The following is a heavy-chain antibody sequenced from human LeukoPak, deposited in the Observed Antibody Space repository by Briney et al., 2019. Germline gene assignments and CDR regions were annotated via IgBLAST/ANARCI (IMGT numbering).Heavy chain of an antibody. CDR3: ARVNRGAYDS. V-gene: IGHV3-73*01. Sequence: GGSLRLSCAASGFTFSDSAMHWVRQASGKGLEWVGRISKTKSYATSYAASVKGRFTISRDDSKNTAYLQMNSLRAEDTAVYYCARVNRGAYDSWGQGTLVTVSS. CDR1: GFTFSDSA. D-gene: IGHD5-12*01. J-gene: IGHJ5*02. CDR2: ISKTKSYAT.